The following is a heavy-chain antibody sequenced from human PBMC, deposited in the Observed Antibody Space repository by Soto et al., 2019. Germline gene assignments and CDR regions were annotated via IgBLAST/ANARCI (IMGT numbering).Heavy chain of an antibody. Sequence: EVQLLESGGGLVQPGGFLRLSCAASGFTFNNYAMTWVRQAPGKGLEWVSTISGSDGSTYYADSVKGRFTISRDNSKNALYLQMSSLRAEDTALYYCVKDWTGDTCPCMDVWGQGTTVTVSS. V-gene: IGHV3-23*01. J-gene: IGHJ6*01. CDR2: ISGSDGST. CDR1: GFTFNNYA. CDR3: VKDWTGDTCPCMDV. D-gene: IGHD2-8*02.